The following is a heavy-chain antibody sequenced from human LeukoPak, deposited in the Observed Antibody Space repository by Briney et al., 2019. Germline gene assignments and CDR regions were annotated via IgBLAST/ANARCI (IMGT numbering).Heavy chain of an antibody. Sequence: PGGSLRLSCAASEFTFSSYSMNWVRQAPGKGLEWVSYITNSGNSKSYADSVKGRFTISRDNTKNSLYLQMNGLRAEDTAVYYCARPLTYSSSWFVDYWGQGTLVTVSS. CDR3: ARPLTYSSSWFVDY. V-gene: IGHV3-48*01. J-gene: IGHJ4*02. CDR2: ITNSGNSK. D-gene: IGHD6-13*01. CDR1: EFTFSSYS.